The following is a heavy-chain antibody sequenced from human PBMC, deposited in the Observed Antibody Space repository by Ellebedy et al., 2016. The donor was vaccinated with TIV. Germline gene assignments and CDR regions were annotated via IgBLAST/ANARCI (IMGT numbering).Heavy chain of an antibody. Sequence: AASVKVSCKASGGTFSSYAISWVRQAPGQGLEWMGGIIPIFGTANYAQKFQGRVTITADESTSTAYMELSSLRSEDTAVYYCASQQLGGYNWFDPWGQGTLVTVSS. CDR1: GGTFSSYA. CDR3: ASQQLGGYNWFDP. V-gene: IGHV1-69*13. J-gene: IGHJ5*02. D-gene: IGHD6-13*01. CDR2: IIPIFGTA.